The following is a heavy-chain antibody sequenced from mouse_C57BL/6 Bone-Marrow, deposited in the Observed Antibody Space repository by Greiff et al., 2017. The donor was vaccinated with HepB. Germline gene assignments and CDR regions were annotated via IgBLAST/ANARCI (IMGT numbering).Heavy chain of an antibody. CDR2: ISDGGSYT. D-gene: IGHD2-3*01. J-gene: IGHJ2*01. CDR3: ASGGYYQ. Sequence: EVKLMESGGGLVKPGGSLKLSCAASGFTFSSYAMSWVRQTPEKRLEWVATISDGGSYTYYPDNVKGRFTISRDNAKNNLYLQMSHLKSEDTAMYYCASGGYYQWGQGTTLTVSS. V-gene: IGHV5-4*03. CDR1: GFTFSSYA.